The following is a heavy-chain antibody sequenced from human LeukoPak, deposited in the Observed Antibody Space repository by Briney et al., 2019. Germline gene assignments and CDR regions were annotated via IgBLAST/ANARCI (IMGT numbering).Heavy chain of an antibody. V-gene: IGHV3-53*01. CDR3: ARGETSSYNY. J-gene: IGHJ4*02. D-gene: IGHD2-2*02. Sequence: GGSLRLSCTASGYTSSRRYRRSVRQAPGKGLEWVSIIYSPGGTHYADSVKGRFTISRDNSKNTVYLQMNSLRAEDTAVSYCARGETSSYNYWGQGTLVTVSS. CDR2: IYSPGGT. CDR1: GYTSSRRY.